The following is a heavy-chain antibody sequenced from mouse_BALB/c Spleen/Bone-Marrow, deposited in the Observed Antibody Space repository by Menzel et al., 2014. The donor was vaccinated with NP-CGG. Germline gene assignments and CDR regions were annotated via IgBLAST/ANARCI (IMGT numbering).Heavy chain of an antibody. CDR2: INNNGGSP. J-gene: IGHJ1*01. D-gene: IGHD1-1*01. CDR3: ARVYGWYFDV. CDR1: GFTFSSYG. V-gene: IGHV5-6-3*01. Sequence: EVQGVESGGGLVQPGGSLKLSCVASGFTFSSYGMSWVRQTPDKRLELVATINNNGGSPYYPDSVKGQFTISRDNAKNTLYLQMSSLKSEDTAMYYCARVYGWYFDVWGAGTTVTVSS.